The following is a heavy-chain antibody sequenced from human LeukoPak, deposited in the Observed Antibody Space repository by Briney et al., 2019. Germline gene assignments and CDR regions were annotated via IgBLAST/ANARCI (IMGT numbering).Heavy chain of an antibody. CDR1: GFIFSSAW. CDR3: VREVYSGYEGSWFDP. D-gene: IGHD5-12*01. CDR2: IKTKIDGGTT. V-gene: IGHV3-15*01. J-gene: IGHJ5*02. Sequence: PGGSLRLSCAASGFIFSSAWMSWVRQAPGKGLEWVGHIKTKIDGGTTDYAAPVKGRFTISRDDSKNTVYLQMNSLKTEDTAVYYCVREVYSGYEGSWFDPWGQGTLVTVSS.